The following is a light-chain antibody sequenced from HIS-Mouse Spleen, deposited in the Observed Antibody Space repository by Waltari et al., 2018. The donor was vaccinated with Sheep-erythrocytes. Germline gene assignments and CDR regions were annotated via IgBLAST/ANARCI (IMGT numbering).Light chain of an antibody. CDR1: SSDFGSYHL. CDR3: CSYAGSSTWV. V-gene: IGLV2-23*01. J-gene: IGLJ3*02. Sequence: QSALTQPASVSGSPGQSITLSCPGPSSDFGSYHLVYWYQQNPGKAPKLMIYEGSKRPSGVSNRFSGSKSGNTASLTISGLQAEDEADYYCCSYAGSSTWVFGGGTKLTVL. CDR2: EGS.